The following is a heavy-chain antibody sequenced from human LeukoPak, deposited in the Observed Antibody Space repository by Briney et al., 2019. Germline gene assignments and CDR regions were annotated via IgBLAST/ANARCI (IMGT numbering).Heavy chain of an antibody. V-gene: IGHV1-3*01. D-gene: IGHD3-10*01. CDR1: GYTFTTFP. Sequence: ASVKVSCKASGYTFTTFPMYWVRQAPGQRLEWMGWTNAGNGDTKYSQKFQGRVTITRDTSASTAYMELSSLRSEDTAVYYCARDRAGQLDYWGQGTLVTVSS. CDR3: ARDRAGQLDY. J-gene: IGHJ4*02. CDR2: TNAGNGDT.